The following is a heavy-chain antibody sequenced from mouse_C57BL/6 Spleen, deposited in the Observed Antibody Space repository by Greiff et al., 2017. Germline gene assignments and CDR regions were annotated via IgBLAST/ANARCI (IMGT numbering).Heavy chain of an antibody. CDR2: ISSGGDFI. Sequence: EVKLVESGEGLVKPGGSLTLSCAASGFTFSSYAMSWVRQTPEKRLEWVAYISSGGDFIYYADTVKGRFTISRDNARNTRYLQMSSLKSEDTAMYYWTGGGYNNLFDDWGQGTTLTVSS. V-gene: IGHV5S21*01. D-gene: IGHD2-5*01. CDR3: TGGGYNNLFDD. CDR1: GFTFSSYA. J-gene: IGHJ2*01.